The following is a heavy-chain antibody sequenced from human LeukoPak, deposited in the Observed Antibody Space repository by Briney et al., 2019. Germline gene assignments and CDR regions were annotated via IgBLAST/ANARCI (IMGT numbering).Heavy chain of an antibody. J-gene: IGHJ4*02. CDR2: IFNDGSGP. V-gene: IGHV3-74*01. CDR3: AREGYNPGDYFFGS. D-gene: IGHD2-21*02. Sequence: GGSLRLSCTASGFTFSSYWIHWVRQAPGKGLVWVSRIFNDGSGPIYADAVQGRFTISRDNAKNTLYLEMNTLRDEDTAVYYCAREGYNPGDYFFGSWGQGTLVTVSS. CDR1: GFTFSSYW.